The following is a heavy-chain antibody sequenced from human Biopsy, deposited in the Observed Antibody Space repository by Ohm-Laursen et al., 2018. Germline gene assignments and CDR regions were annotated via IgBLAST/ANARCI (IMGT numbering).Heavy chain of an antibody. CDR3: AREAIGYQLPCDD. V-gene: IGHV1-69*08. CDR2: IIPILRTT. J-gene: IGHJ4*02. CDR1: GYNFGNYY. D-gene: IGHD2-15*01. Sequence: PSVKVSCKASGYNFGNYYINWVRKVPGQGLEWLGRIIPILRTTTYAPKFQGRVTFTADKSLSTAYLELSSLTSEDTAMFYCAREAIGYQLPCDDWGQGTLVTVSS.